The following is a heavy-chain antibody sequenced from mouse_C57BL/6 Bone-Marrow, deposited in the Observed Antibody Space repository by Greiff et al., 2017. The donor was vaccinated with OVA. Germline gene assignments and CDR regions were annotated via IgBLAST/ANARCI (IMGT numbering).Heavy chain of an antibody. D-gene: IGHD2-3*01. J-gene: IGHJ3*01. CDR3: ARSDGRRVWLAY. Sequence: VKLMESGAELVRPGTSVKVSCKASGYAFTNYLIEWVKQRPGQGLEWIGVINPGSGGTNYNEKFKGKATLTADKSSSTAYMQLSSLTSEDSAVYFCARSDGRRVWLAYWGQGTLVTVSA. V-gene: IGHV1-54*01. CDR2: INPGSGGT. CDR1: GYAFTNYL.